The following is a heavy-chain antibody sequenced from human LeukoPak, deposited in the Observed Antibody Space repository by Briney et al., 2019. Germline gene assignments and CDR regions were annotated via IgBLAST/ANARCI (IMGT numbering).Heavy chain of an antibody. V-gene: IGHV4-59*08. CDR1: GGSISSYY. CDR2: IYYSGST. J-gene: IGHJ3*02. D-gene: IGHD6-19*01. Sequence: SETLSLTCTVSGGSISSYYWSWIRQPPGKGLEWIGYIYYSGSTNYNPSLKSRVTISVDTSKNQFSLKLSSVTAADTAVYYCARLISGGWYIGAFDIWGQGTMVTVSS. CDR3: ARLISGGWYIGAFDI.